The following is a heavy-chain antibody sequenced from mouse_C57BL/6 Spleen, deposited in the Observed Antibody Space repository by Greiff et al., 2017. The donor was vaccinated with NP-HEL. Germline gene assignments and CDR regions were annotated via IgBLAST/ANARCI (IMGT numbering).Heavy chain of an antibody. CDR1: GFNIKDDY. CDR2: IDPENGDT. CDR3: TPHYGSSPWFAY. Sequence: VQLQQSGAELVRPGASVKLSCTASGFNIKDDYMHWVKQRPEQGLEWIGWIDPENGDTEYASKFQGKATITADTSSNTAYLQLSSLTSEDTAVYYCTPHYGSSPWFAYWGQGTLVTVSA. V-gene: IGHV14-4*01. J-gene: IGHJ3*01. D-gene: IGHD1-1*01.